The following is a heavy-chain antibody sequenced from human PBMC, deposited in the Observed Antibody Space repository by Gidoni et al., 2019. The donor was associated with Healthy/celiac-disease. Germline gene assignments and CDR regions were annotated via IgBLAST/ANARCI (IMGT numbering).Heavy chain of an antibody. D-gene: IGHD3-22*01. V-gene: IGHV3-73*01. CDR1: GFTLRGSA. CDR2: IRGKANSDAT. CDR3: TRQPNDSSGYYYRDLNFDY. J-gene: IGHJ4*02. Sequence: EVQLVESGGGLVQSGGSLKLSCAASGFTLRGSATHCVRQASVKGLEWVGRIRGKANSDATADAASVKGKFTISRNDSKNTAYLQMNSLKTEDTAVYYCTRQPNDSSGYYYRDLNFDYWGQGTLVTVSS.